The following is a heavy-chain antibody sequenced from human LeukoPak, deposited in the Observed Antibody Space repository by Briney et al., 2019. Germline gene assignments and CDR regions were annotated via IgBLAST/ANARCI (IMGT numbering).Heavy chain of an antibody. CDR1: GGTFSSYA. CDR2: IITIFGTA. J-gene: IGHJ4*02. V-gene: IGHV1-69*05. Sequence: GASVKVSCKASGGTFSSYAISWVRQAPGQGLEWMGRIITIFGTANYAQKFQGRVTITTDESTSTAYIELSSLRSEDTAVYYCARDRPEEWELFTGGLRLDYWGQGTLVTVSS. D-gene: IGHD1-26*01. CDR3: ARDRPEEWELFTGGLRLDY.